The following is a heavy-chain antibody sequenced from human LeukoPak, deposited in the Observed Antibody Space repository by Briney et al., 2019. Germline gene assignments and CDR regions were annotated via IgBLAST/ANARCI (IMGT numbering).Heavy chain of an antibody. CDR3: ARDIRYDFWSGYYRYFDY. Sequence: GASVKVSCKVSGYTLTELSMHWVRQAPGQGLEWMGWISTDNGNTNYAQNLQGRVTMNTDTSTSTAYMDLRSLRSDDTAVYYCARDIRYDFWSGYYRYFDYWGQGTLVTVSS. D-gene: IGHD3-3*01. CDR2: ISTDNGNT. J-gene: IGHJ4*02. V-gene: IGHV1-18*01. CDR1: GYTLTELS.